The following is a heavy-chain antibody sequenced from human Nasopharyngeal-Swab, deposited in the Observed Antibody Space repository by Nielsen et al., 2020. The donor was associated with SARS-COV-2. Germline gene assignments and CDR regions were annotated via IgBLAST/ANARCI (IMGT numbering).Heavy chain of an antibody. CDR1: GGSISSSSSY. CDR2: IYYSGNT. J-gene: IGHJ4*02. V-gene: IGHV4-39*01. CDR3: ATTGLAAAGTLRGFDY. D-gene: IGHD6-13*01. Sequence: SETLYLTCTVSGGSISSSSSYWGWIRQPPGKGLEWIGSIYYSGNTYYTPSLESRVTLSVDTSKNQFFLKLRSVTAADTAVYYCATTGLAAAGTLRGFDYWGQGTLVTVSS.